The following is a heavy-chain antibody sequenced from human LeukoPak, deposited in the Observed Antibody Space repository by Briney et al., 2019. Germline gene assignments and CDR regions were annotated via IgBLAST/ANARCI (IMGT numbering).Heavy chain of an antibody. V-gene: IGHV3-23*01. CDR2: ISGSGGST. CDR3: ARGLRSGYDWGAFDI. D-gene: IGHD5-12*01. CDR1: GFTFSSYA. Sequence: PGGSLRLSCAASGFTFSSYAMSWVRQAPGKGLEWVSAISGSGGSTYYADSVEGRFTISRDNSKNTLYLQMNSLRAEDTAVYYCARGLRSGYDWGAFDIWGQGTMVTVSS. J-gene: IGHJ3*02.